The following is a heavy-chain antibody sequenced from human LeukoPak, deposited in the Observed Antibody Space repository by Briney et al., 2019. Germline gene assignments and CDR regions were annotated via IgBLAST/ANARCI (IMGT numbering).Heavy chain of an antibody. V-gene: IGHV2-5*02. CDR2: IYWDDDK. J-gene: IGHJ4*02. CDR1: GFSLSTSGVG. CDR3: AYRLLWFGELLYQSFDY. D-gene: IGHD3-10*01. Sequence: SGPTLVNPTQTLTLTCTFSGFSLSTSGVGVGWIRQPPGKALEWLALIYWDDDKRYSPSLKSRLTITKDTSKNQVVLTMTNMDPVDTATYYCAYRLLWFGELLYQSFDYWGQGTLVTVSS.